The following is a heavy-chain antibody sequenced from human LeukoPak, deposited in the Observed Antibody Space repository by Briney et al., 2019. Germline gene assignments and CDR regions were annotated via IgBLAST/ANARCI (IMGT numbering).Heavy chain of an antibody. CDR2: IWYDGSNK. V-gene: IGHV3-33*01. J-gene: IGHJ4*02. CDR1: GFTFSSYG. CDR3: ARALFVGIAARQLLFDY. Sequence: GRSLRLSCAASGFTFSSYGMHWVRQAPGKGLEWVAVIWYDGSNKYYADSVKGRFTISRDNSKNTLYLQMNSLRAEDTAVYYCARALFVGIAARQLLFDYWGQGTLVTVSS. D-gene: IGHD6-6*01.